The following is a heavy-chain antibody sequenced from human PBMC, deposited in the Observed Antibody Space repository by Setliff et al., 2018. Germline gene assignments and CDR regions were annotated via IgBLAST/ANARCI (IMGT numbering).Heavy chain of an antibody. V-gene: IGHV4-61*01. D-gene: IGHD2-15*01. CDR1: GASVRSGPYY. CDR2: ISYIGNT. J-gene: IGHJ5*02. CDR3: ARDVVAAFGWFDP. Sequence: SETLSLTCTVSGASVRSGPYYWSWIRQPPGKGLEWIGFISYIGNTNYNPSLKSRVTISVDTSKNQISLKVKSVTAADTAVYYCARDVVAAFGWFDPWGQGTLVTVSS.